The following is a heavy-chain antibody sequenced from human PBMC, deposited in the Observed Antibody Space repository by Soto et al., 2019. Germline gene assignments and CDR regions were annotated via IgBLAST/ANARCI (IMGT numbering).Heavy chain of an antibody. V-gene: IGHV5-10-1*01. J-gene: IGHJ1*01. CDR1: GYSFTSYW. Sequence: GESLKISCNCSGYSFTSYWISWVRQMPGKGLEWMGRIDPSDSYTNYSPSFQGHVTISADKSISTAYLQWSSLKASDTARYYCARHGRYYYDSSGYYYRYSQNWGPGTLVTVSS. CDR3: ARHGRYYYDSSGYYYRYSQN. D-gene: IGHD3-22*01. CDR2: IDPSDSYT.